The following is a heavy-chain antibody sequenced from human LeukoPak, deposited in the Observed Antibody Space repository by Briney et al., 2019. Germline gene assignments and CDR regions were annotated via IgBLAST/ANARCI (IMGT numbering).Heavy chain of an antibody. J-gene: IGHJ4*02. V-gene: IGHV3-53*01. CDR2: IYSGGST. Sequence: SWVRQXXXXXXEWVSVIYSGGSTYYADSVKGRFTISRDNSKNTLYLQMNSLRAEDTAVYYCARETVTTVYWGQGTLVTVSS. CDR3: ARETVTTVY. D-gene: IGHD4-17*01.